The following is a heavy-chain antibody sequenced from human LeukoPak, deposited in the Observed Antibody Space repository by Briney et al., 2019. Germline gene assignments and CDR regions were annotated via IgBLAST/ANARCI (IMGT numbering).Heavy chain of an antibody. J-gene: IGHJ3*02. Sequence: GASVKVSCKASGGTFSSYAISWVRQAPGQGLEWMGGIIPIFGTANYAQKFQGRVTITADESTSTAYMELSSLRAEDTAVYYCAKGWIQPNNAFDIWGQGTMVTVSS. CDR3: AKGWIQPNNAFDI. V-gene: IGHV1-69*13. D-gene: IGHD5-18*01. CDR1: GGTFSSYA. CDR2: IIPIFGTA.